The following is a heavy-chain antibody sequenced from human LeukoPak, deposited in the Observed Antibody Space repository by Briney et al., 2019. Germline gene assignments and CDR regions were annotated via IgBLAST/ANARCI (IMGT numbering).Heavy chain of an antibody. V-gene: IGHV3-53*01. D-gene: IGHD5-18*01. CDR2: IYSGGST. CDR3: ARDNRYSYGYFSHFDY. Sequence: GGSLRLSCAASGFTVSSNYMSWVRQAPGKGLEWVSVIYSGGSTYYADSVKGRFTISRDNSKNTLYLQMNSLRAEDTAVYYCARDNRYSYGYFSHFDYWGRGTLVTVSS. CDR1: GFTVSSNY. J-gene: IGHJ4*02.